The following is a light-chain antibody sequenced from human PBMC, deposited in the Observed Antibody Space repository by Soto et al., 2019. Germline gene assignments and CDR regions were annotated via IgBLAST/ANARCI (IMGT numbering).Light chain of an antibody. J-gene: IGLJ1*01. Sequence: QSALTQPPSASGTPGQRVTTSCSGSSSKIGSNTVNWYQQLPGTAPKLLIYSNNQRPSGVPDRFSGSKSGTSASLAISGLQSEDEADYYCAAWDDSLNGFYVFGTGTKVTVL. V-gene: IGLV1-44*01. CDR3: AAWDDSLNGFYV. CDR1: SSKIGSNT. CDR2: SNN.